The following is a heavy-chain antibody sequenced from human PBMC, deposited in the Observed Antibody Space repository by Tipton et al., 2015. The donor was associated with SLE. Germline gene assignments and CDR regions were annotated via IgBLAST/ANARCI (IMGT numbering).Heavy chain of an antibody. D-gene: IGHD5-12*01. J-gene: IGHJ6*03. CDR2: IYYSGST. CDR3: ARGHSGYDTRYYYMDV. CDR1: GYSISSGYY. Sequence: TLSLTCAVSGYSISSGYYWGWIRQPPGKGLEWIGYIYYSGSTNYNPSLKSRVTISVDTSKNQFSLKLSSVTAADTAVYYCARGHSGYDTRYYYMDVWGKGTTVTVSS. V-gene: IGHV4-61*01.